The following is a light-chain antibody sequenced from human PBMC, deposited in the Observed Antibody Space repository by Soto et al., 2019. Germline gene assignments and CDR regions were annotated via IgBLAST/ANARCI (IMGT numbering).Light chain of an antibody. CDR3: QHYNSYALS. J-gene: IGKJ4*01. V-gene: IGKV1-5*03. CDR1: QSISSW. CDR2: KES. Sequence: DIQMTQSPSTLSASVGGRITITYRASQSISSWLAWYQQKPGKAPKLLIYKESSLESGVPSRFSGSGSGTEFTLTISSLQPDHFATYYCQHYNSYALSFGGGTKVEIK.